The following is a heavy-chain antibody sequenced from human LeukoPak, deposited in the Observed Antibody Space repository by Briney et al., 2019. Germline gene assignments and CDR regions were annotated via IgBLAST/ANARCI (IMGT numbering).Heavy chain of an antibody. CDR2: INHSGNT. CDR1: GGSFSGCY. V-gene: IGHV4-34*01. CDR3: ARFQRRKQKYYFDY. J-gene: IGHJ4*02. D-gene: IGHD2-2*01. Sequence: SETLSLTCAVYGGSFSGCYWSWIGQPPGKRLEWIGEINHSGNTNYNPSLKSRVTISVATSKNQFSLKLSSVTAADTAVYYCARFQRRKQKYYFDYWGQGTLVTVSS.